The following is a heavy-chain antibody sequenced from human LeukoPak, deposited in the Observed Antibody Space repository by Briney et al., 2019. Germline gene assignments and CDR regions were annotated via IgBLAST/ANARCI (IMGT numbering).Heavy chain of an antibody. CDR3: ATSYDILIGYFGS. J-gene: IGHJ4*02. V-gene: IGHV3-30-3*01. D-gene: IGHD3-9*01. CDR2: ISYDGSNK. Sequence: GRSLRLSCAASGFTFSSYAMHWVRQAPGKGLEWVAVISYDGSNKYYADSVKGRFTISRDNSKNTLYLQMNSLRAEDTAVYYCATSYDILIGYFGSWGQGTLVTVSS. CDR1: GFTFSSYA.